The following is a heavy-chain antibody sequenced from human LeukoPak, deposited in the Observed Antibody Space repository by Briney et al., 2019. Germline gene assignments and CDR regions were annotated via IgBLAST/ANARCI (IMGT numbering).Heavy chain of an antibody. CDR2: IYPGDSDT. D-gene: IGHD2-15*01. CDR1: GYSFTNYW. CDR3: ARIHKDIVVVVAATPTYFDY. V-gene: IGHV5-51*01. J-gene: IGHJ4*02. Sequence: GESLKISCKGSGYSFTNYWIGWVRQMPGKGLEWMGIIYPGDSDTRYSPSFQGQVTISADKSISTAYLQWSSLKASDTAMYYCARIHKDIVVVVAATPTYFDYWGQGTLVTVSS.